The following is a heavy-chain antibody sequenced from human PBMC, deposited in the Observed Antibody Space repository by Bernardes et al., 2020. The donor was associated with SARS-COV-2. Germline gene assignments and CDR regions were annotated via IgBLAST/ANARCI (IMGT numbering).Heavy chain of an antibody. J-gene: IGHJ6*02. CDR1: GGSITSSDYY. V-gene: IGHV4-39*01. D-gene: IGHD3-3*01. Sequence: SETLSLTCTVSGGSITSSDYYWAWIRRPPGKGLEWIGTIFYSGNTYYNPSLKSRLTISVDTSKNQFSLKLSSLTAADTAVYYCARQEIHPFGHFYGMDVWGQGTTVPVSS. CDR2: IFYSGNT. CDR3: ARQEIHPFGHFYGMDV.